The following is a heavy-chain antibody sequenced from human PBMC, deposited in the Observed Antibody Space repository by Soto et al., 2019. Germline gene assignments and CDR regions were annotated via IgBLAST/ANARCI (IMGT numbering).Heavy chain of an antibody. CDR2: ISAYNGNT. V-gene: IGHV1-18*04. J-gene: IGHJ6*02. CDR1: GYTFTSYG. CDR3: ARVEIFGVVIPYYYGMDV. D-gene: IGHD3-3*01. Sequence: ASVKVSCKASGYTFTSYGISWVRQAPGQGLEWMGWISAYNGNTNYAQKLQGRVTMTTDTSTSTAYMELRSLRSDDTAVYYCARVEIFGVVIPYYYGMDVWGQGTTVTV.